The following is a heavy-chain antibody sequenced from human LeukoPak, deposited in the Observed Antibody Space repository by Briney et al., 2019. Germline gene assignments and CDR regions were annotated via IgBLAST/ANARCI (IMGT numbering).Heavy chain of an antibody. Sequence: GQGIEWMGRINPNSGGTNYAQKFQGRVTMTRDTSISTAYMELSRLRSDDTAVYYCARGRGSSYDYWGQGTLVTVSS. D-gene: IGHD1-26*01. CDR2: INPNSGGT. J-gene: IGHJ4*02. CDR3: ARGRGSSYDY. V-gene: IGHV1-2*06.